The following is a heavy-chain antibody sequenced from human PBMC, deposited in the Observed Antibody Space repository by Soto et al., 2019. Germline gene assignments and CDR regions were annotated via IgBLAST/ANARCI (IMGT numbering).Heavy chain of an antibody. CDR2: INPKSGNT. J-gene: IGHJ4*02. D-gene: IGHD4-17*01. CDR1: GYTFTNYD. CDR3: VRVYGEIDY. V-gene: IGHV1-8*01. Sequence: QVQLVQSGAEVKKPGASVKVSCKASGYTFTNYDINWVCQATGQGLEWMGWINPKSGNTGYAQQFQGRVIMTRSTSISTAYMELSSLRSEDTAVYYCVRVYGEIDYWGQGTLVTVSS.